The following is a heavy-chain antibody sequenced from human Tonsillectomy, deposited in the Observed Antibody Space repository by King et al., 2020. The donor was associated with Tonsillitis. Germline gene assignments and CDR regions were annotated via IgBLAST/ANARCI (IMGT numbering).Heavy chain of an antibody. CDR1: GFIFRSFA. CDR3: ARGSRDLDS. D-gene: IGHD2-2*01. CDR2: VSYDGSNK. J-gene: IGHJ4*02. Sequence: VQLVESGGGVVQPGRSLRLSCVASGFIFRSFAMHWVRQAPGKGLEWVTMVSYDGSNKQYADSVKGRFTISRDNSNNMVYLQMNSLKTEDTAVYYCARGSRDLDSWGQGTLVTVSS. V-gene: IGHV3-30-3*01.